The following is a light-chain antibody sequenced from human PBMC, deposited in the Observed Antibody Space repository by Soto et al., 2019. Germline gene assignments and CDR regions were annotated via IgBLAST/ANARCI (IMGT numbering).Light chain of an antibody. CDR1: QRISTW. CDR3: QQYNSYSLWT. Sequence: DIQLTQSPSTLSASVGDRVTITCRASQRISTWLAGYQHKPGKAPELLISDASSLESGVPSTFSGSGSGAEFTLTISSLQPDDFATYYCQQYNSYSLWTFGQGTKVEIK. J-gene: IGKJ1*01. CDR2: DAS. V-gene: IGKV1-5*01.